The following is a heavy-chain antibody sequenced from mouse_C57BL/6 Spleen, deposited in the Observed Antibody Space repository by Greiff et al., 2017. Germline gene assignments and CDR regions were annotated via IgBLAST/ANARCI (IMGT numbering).Heavy chain of an antibody. Sequence: VQLKESGAELVRPGASVKLSCTASGFNIKDDYMHWVKQRPEQGLEWIGWIDPENGDTEYASKFQGKATITADTSSNTAYLQLSSLTSEDTAVYYCTPITTVVEGFDYWGQGTTLTVSS. D-gene: IGHD1-1*01. CDR2: IDPENGDT. V-gene: IGHV14-4*01. J-gene: IGHJ2*01. CDR3: TPITTVVEGFDY. CDR1: GFNIKDDY.